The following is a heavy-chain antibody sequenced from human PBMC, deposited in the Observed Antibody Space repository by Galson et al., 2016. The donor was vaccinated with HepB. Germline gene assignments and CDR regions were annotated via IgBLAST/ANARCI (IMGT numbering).Heavy chain of an antibody. Sequence: SLRLSCAASGFSFSTFAMSWVRQAPGKGLEWISGITGTGGGTYYADSMKGRFTISRDTSKNTLFLQLSSLRVEDTAVYYCAKDHTGSTVGWSDGMDVWGQGTRVTVSS. D-gene: IGHD1-7*01. CDR2: ITGTGGGT. CDR1: GFSFSTFA. V-gene: IGHV3-23*01. CDR3: AKDHTGSTVGWSDGMDV. J-gene: IGHJ6*02.